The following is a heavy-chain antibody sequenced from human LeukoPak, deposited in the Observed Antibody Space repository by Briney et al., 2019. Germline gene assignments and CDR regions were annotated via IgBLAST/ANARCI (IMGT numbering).Heavy chain of an antibody. V-gene: IGHV3-48*02. CDR1: GFTFSSYG. Sequence: PGGSLRLSCAASGFTFSSYGMNWVRQAPGKGLGFVAYISGSGATIYYADSLKGRFTISRDNAKNSLYLQMNSLRDEDTAVYFCVRANSLMVRGVITYFDSWGQGTLVTVSS. CDR3: VRANSLMVRGVITYFDS. CDR2: ISGSGATI. J-gene: IGHJ4*02. D-gene: IGHD3-10*01.